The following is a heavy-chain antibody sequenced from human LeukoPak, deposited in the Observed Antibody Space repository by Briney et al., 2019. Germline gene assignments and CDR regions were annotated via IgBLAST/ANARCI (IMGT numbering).Heavy chain of an antibody. CDR1: GFTFNRDW. V-gene: IGHV3-7*01. D-gene: IGHD6-19*01. J-gene: IGHJ4*02. Sequence: PGGSLRLSCTASGFTFNRDWTAWVRQAPGKGPEWVANIREDGSEKNYVDSVKGRFTISRDNAENSVYLQMNDLRAEDTGVYYCVTKEPSTSGWSYWGQGTLVTVSS. CDR3: VTKEPSTSGWSY. CDR2: IREDGSEK.